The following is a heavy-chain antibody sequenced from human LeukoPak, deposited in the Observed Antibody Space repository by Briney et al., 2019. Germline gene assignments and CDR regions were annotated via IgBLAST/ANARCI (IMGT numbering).Heavy chain of an antibody. V-gene: IGHV4-39*01. J-gene: IGHJ4*02. CDR1: GGSISSSSYY. CDR2: IYYSGST. CDR3: ARGYYDLLTGYPKNFDN. Sequence: SETLSLTCTVSGGSISSSSYYWGWIRQPPGKGLEWIGSIYYSGSTYYNPSLKSRVTISVDTSKKQFSLKLSSVTAADTAMYYCARGYYDLLTGYPKNFDNWGQGTLVTVSS. D-gene: IGHD3-9*01.